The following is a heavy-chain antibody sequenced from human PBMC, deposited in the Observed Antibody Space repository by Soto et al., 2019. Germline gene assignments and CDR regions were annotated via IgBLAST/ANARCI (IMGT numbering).Heavy chain of an antibody. Sequence: GASVKVSCKASGYTFTSYYMHWVRQAPGQGLEWMGIINPSGGSTSYAQKFQGRVTMTTDTSTSTAYMELRSLRSDDTAVYYCARDRVTIFGVVINREGMDVWGQGTTVTVSS. CDR2: INPSGGST. CDR1: GYTFTSYY. V-gene: IGHV1-46*01. D-gene: IGHD3-3*01. CDR3: ARDRVTIFGVVINREGMDV. J-gene: IGHJ6*02.